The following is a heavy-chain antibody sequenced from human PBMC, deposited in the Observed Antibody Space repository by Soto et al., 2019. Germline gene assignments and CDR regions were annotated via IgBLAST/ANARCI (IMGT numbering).Heavy chain of an antibody. CDR2: ISGSGDSR. CDR3: AKDPSYDFWSGDWFDP. V-gene: IGHV3-23*01. CDR1: GFSFSSYA. J-gene: IGHJ5*02. Sequence: HPGGSLRLSCAASGFSFSSYAMSWVRQAPGKGLEWVSAISGSGDSRYYADSVKGRFTISRDNSKNTLNLQMSGLGADDTAVYYCAKDPSYDFWSGDWFDPWGQGTLVTVSS. D-gene: IGHD3-3*01.